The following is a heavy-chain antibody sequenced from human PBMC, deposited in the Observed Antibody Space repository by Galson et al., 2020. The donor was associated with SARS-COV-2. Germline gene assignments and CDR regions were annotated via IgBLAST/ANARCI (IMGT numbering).Heavy chain of an antibody. CDR3: AREGAVGATTGPGY. Sequence: GGSLRLSCAASGFTFSSYGMHWVRQAPGKGLEWVAVIWYDGSNKYYADSVKGRFTISRDNSKNTLYLQMNSLRAEDTAVYYCAREGAVGATTGPGYWGQGTLVTVSS. CDR1: GFTFSSYG. CDR2: IWYDGSNK. J-gene: IGHJ4*02. V-gene: IGHV3-33*01. D-gene: IGHD1-26*01.